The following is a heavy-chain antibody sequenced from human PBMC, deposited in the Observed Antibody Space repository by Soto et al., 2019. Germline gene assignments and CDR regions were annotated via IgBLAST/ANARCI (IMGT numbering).Heavy chain of an antibody. J-gene: IGHJ6*03. D-gene: IGHD4-17*01. CDR1: GFTFSSYG. CDR2: IWYDGSNK. Sequence: QVQLVESGGGVVQPGRSLRLSCAASGFTFSSYGMHWVRQAPGKGLEWVAVIWYDGSNKYYADSVKGRFTISRDNSKNPLYLQMNSLRAEDTAVYYCARESYGDYYYYMDVWGKGTTVTVSS. V-gene: IGHV3-33*01. CDR3: ARESYGDYYYYMDV.